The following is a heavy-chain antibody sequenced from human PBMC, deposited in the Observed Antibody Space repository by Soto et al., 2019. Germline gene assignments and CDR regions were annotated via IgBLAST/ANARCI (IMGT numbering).Heavy chain of an antibody. J-gene: IGHJ6*02. CDR1: GFTFSSYG. CDR3: AKDSRALKRWPYYYYGMDV. V-gene: IGHV3-30*18. D-gene: IGHD4-17*01. Sequence: PGGSLRLSCAASGFTFSSYGMHWVRQAPGKGLEWVAVISYDGSNKYYADSVKGRFTISRDNSKNTLYLQMNSLRAEDTAVYYCAKDSRALKRWPYYYYGMDVWGQGTTVTVSS. CDR2: ISYDGSNK.